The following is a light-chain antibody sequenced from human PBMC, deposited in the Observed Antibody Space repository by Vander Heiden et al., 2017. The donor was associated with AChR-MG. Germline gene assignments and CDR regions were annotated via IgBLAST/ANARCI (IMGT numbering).Light chain of an antibody. Sequence: SYALTPPPSASVAPGQTARITCEGNNLARYSVHWYQQKPGQAPVGDVHDDSDRPSGIPERFSGANSGKTDTLTITRVEAGDESDYFCQVWYQSVIFGGGTKLTVL. CDR1: NLARYS. J-gene: IGLJ2*01. V-gene: IGLV3-21*02. CDR3: QVWYQSVI. CDR2: DDS.